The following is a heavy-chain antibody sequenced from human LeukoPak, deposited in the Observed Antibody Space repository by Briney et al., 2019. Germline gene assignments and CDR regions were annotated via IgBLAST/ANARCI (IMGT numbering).Heavy chain of an antibody. CDR2: ISSSSTYI. Sequence: PGESLRLSCAASGLNLSHSSINWVRQAPGKGLEWVSSISSSSTYIYYADSVKGRFTISRDNAKNSLYLQMNSLRAEDTALYYCARASEVSTIDVVVAPYDAFDIWGQGTMVTVSS. CDR3: ARASEVSTIDVVVAPYDAFDI. CDR1: GLNLSHSS. D-gene: IGHD2-15*01. V-gene: IGHV3-21*06. J-gene: IGHJ3*02.